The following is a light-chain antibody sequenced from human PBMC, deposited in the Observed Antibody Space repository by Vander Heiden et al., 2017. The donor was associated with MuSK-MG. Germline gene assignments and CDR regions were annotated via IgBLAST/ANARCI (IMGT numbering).Light chain of an antibody. CDR1: QSLLHSNGYNY. Sequence: DIVMTQSPLSLPVTPGEPASISCRSSQSLLHSNGYNYLDWYLQKPGQSPQLLIYLGSNRASGVPDRFRGSGSGTEFTLKISRVEAEDVGVYYCRQALPTPLTFGGGTKVEIK. V-gene: IGKV2-28*01. CDR2: LGS. J-gene: IGKJ4*01. CDR3: RQALPTPLT.